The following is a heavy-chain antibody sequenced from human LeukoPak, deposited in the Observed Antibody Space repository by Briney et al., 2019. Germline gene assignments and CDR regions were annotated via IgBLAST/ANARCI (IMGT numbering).Heavy chain of an antibody. CDR2: IKQDGSEK. V-gene: IGHV3-7*01. D-gene: IGHD3-16*01. CDR1: GFTISVYW. J-gene: IGHJ5*02. Sequence: GGSLRLSCAASGFTISVYWMTWVRQAPGKGLEWVANIKQDGSEKTYVDSVKGRFTISRDNAKNSIFLQMNSLRVEDMAMYYCVRDGGTDWYDPWGQGTLVSVSS. CDR3: VRDGGTDWYDP.